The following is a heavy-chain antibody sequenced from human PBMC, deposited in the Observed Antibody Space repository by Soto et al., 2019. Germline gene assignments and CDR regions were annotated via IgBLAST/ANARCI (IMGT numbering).Heavy chain of an antibody. D-gene: IGHD2-15*01. J-gene: IGHJ4*02. Sequence: PRGSLRISCVSSGITSSIYDVPGIGLGPGKGLEWVAVISYEGSNKNYADSVKCRVTISRDKPKNALYLQMNSMRAEESAVYYCSRDVGVVAATPVYWGQGTLVTVSS. V-gene: IGHV3-30-3*01. CDR2: ISYEGSNK. CDR3: SRDVGVVAATPVY. CDR1: GITSSIYD.